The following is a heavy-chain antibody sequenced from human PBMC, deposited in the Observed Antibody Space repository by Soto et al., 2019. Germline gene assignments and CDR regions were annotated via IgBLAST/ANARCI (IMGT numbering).Heavy chain of an antibody. V-gene: IGHV3-30*18. CDR1: GFDFNTYG. J-gene: IGHJ5*02. Sequence: QVQLVESGGGVVQPGRSLRLSCAASGFDFNTYGLHWVRQAPGKGLEWVAAISFDGGSQYYADSVKGRFTVSRDKSNSTLYLQMNSLGAEDTATYFCAKDSSVIAAGSGVWFDPWGPGTLVIVSS. D-gene: IGHD6-13*01. CDR3: AKDSSVIAAGSGVWFDP. CDR2: ISFDGGSQ.